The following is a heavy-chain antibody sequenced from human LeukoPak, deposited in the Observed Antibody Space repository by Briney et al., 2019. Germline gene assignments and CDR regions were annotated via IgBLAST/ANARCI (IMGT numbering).Heavy chain of an antibody. Sequence: GGSLRLSCAASGFTFDDYAMHWVRQAPGKGLEWVSGIRWNSGSIGYADSVKGRFTISRDNAKNSLYLQMNSLRAEDTALYYCAKVDSSGWYWGFDYCGQGSLVSVSS. V-gene: IGHV3-9*01. D-gene: IGHD6-19*01. CDR3: AKVDSSGWYWGFDY. CDR2: IRWNSGSI. J-gene: IGHJ4*02. CDR1: GFTFDDYA.